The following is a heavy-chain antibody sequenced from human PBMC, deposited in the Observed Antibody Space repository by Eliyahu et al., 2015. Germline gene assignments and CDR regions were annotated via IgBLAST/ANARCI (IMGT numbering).Heavy chain of an antibody. CDR2: INHSGST. CDR3: ARAPGRMVATRVAYSRGAFDI. V-gene: IGHV4-34*01. Sequence: QVQLQQWGAGLLKPSETLSLTCAVYGGSFXXYYWXWIRQPPGKGLEWIGEINHSGSTNYNPSLKSRVTISVDTSKNQFSLKLSSVTAADTAVYYCARAPGRMVATRVAYSRGAFDIWGQGTMVTVSS. CDR1: GGSFXXYY. D-gene: IGHD5-12*01. J-gene: IGHJ3*02.